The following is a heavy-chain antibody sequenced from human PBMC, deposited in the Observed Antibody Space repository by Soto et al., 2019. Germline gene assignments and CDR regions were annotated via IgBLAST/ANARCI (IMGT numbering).Heavy chain of an antibody. CDR1: GGTFRTYA. D-gene: IGHD6-19*01. Sequence: QVQLLQSGAEVKKPGSSVRVSCEASGGTFRTYAISWVRQAPGQGLEWMGEIIPIFGTVNYAQNFQGRVTITADESTTTVYIDLRSLRSEDTAVYYCAKGAVAGTPTSYYYDGMDVWGQGTKVTVS. V-gene: IGHV1-69*13. CDR2: IIPIFGTV. J-gene: IGHJ6*02. CDR3: AKGAVAGTPTSYYYDGMDV.